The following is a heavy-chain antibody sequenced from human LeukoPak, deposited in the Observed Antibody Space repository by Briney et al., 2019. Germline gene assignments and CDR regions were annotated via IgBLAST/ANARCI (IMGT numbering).Heavy chain of an antibody. CDR1: GFTFSSYW. D-gene: IGHD2-2*01. CDR3: AKGDIVVVPAATLDY. Sequence: GGSLRLSCAASGFTFSSYWMSWVRQAPGKGLEWVANIKQDGSEKYYVDSVKGRFTISRDNAKNPLYLQMNSLRAEDTAVYYCAKGDIVVVPAATLDYWGQGTLVTVSS. V-gene: IGHV3-7*01. J-gene: IGHJ4*02. CDR2: IKQDGSEK.